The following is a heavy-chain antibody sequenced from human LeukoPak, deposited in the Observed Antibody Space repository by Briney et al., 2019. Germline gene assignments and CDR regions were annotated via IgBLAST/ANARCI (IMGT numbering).Heavy chain of an antibody. CDR1: GFTFSSYG. Sequence: GGSLKLSCAASGFTFSSYGMHWVRQAPGKGLEWVAVIWYDGSNKYYADSVKGRFTISRDNSKNTLYLQMNSLRAEDTAVYYCAKAEGYCSSTSRYFVVGLDYWGQGTLVTVSS. CDR3: AKAEGYCSSTSRYFVVGLDY. D-gene: IGHD2-2*01. J-gene: IGHJ4*02. V-gene: IGHV3-33*06. CDR2: IWYDGSNK.